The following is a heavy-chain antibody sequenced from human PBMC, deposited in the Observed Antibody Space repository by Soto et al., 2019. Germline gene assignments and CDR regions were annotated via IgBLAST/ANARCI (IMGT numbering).Heavy chain of an antibody. CDR1: GFTFTTYN. CDR3: ARDSCTSTSCYTSHFDY. J-gene: IGHJ4*02. Sequence: GGSLRLSFAASGFTFTTYNMDWVRQAPGKGLEWLSYISTSSSTIYYADSVKGRFTISRDNAKNSLYLQMNSLRDEDTAVYYCARDSCTSTSCYTSHFDYWGQGALVTVSS. V-gene: IGHV3-48*02. CDR2: ISTSSSTI. D-gene: IGHD2-2*01.